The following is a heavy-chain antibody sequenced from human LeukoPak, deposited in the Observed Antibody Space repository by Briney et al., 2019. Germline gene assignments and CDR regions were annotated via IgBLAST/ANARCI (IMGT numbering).Heavy chain of an antibody. CDR2: IYYSGST. CDR1: GGSISSYY. Sequence: PSETLSLTCTVSGGSISSYYWSWIRQPPGKGLEWIGYIYYSGSTNYNPSLKSRVTISVDTSKNQFSLKLSSVTAADTAVYYCARGDYDILTGYYYFDYWGQGTLVTVPS. D-gene: IGHD3-9*01. V-gene: IGHV4-59*01. J-gene: IGHJ4*02. CDR3: ARGDYDILTGYYYFDY.